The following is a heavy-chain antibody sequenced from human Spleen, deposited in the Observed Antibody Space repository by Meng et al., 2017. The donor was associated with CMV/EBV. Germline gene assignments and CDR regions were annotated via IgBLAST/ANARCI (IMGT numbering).Heavy chain of an antibody. J-gene: IGHJ4*02. V-gene: IGHV4-39*07. CDR2: ISYRGRA. Sequence: SETLSLTCTVSRASITSSSYYWGWIRQSPGKGLEWIATISYRGRAYYKPSLKSRVTISLDTAKNQFSLKLTSATAADTAVYYCASVDFLSAYQFDYWGQGTLVTVSS. D-gene: IGHD3-3*01. CDR3: ASVDFLSAYQFDY. CDR1: RASITSSSYY.